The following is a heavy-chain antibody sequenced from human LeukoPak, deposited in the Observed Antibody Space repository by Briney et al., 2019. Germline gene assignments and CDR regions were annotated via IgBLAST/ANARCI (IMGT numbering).Heavy chain of an antibody. CDR1: VGTFSSYA. V-gene: IGHV1-69*05. Sequence: SVKVSCKDSVGTFSSYAISWVRQAPGQRLEWMGRIIPIFGTANYAQKFQGRVTITTDESTSTAYMELSSLRSEDTAVYYCARDPAHYDSSGYYYGFFWFDPWGQGTLVTVSS. CDR2: IIPIFGTA. D-gene: IGHD3-22*01. J-gene: IGHJ5*02. CDR3: ARDPAHYDSSGYYYGFFWFDP.